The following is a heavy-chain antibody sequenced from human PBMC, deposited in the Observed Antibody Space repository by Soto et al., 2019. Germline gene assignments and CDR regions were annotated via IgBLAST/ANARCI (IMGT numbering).Heavy chain of an antibody. Sequence: QVQLVQSGAEVKKPGASVKVSCKASGYTFTSYDINWVRQATGQGLEWMGWMSPNSGNTGYAQKFQGRVTMTRNTSISTAYMELSSLRSEDTAVYYCARGVDTAMVTRWDYWGQGTLVTVSS. D-gene: IGHD5-18*01. CDR3: ARGVDTAMVTRWDY. V-gene: IGHV1-8*01. J-gene: IGHJ4*02. CDR1: GYTFTSYD. CDR2: MSPNSGNT.